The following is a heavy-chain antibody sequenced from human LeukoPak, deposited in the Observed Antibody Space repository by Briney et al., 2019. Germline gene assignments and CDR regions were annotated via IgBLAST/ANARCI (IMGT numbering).Heavy chain of an antibody. CDR3: ARLRSVAQGGVDY. J-gene: IGHJ4*02. D-gene: IGHD6-19*01. Sequence: PSETLSLTCTVSGDSISSSSYYWGWIRQPPGKGLEWIGSIYYSGSTYYNPSLKSRVTISVGTSKNQFSLKLSSVTAADTAVYYCARLRSVAQGGVDYGGQGTLVSASS. CDR2: IYYSGST. V-gene: IGHV4-39*01. CDR1: GDSISSSSYY.